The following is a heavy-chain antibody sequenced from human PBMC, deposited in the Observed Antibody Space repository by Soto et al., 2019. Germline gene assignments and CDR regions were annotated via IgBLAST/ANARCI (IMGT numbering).Heavy chain of an antibody. CDR3: ARGGSYGADYYYYMDV. J-gene: IGHJ6*03. D-gene: IGHD3-10*01. CDR1: GYTFTGYY. V-gene: IGHV1-2*04. CDR2: INPNSGGT. Sequence: ASVKVSCKASGYTFTGYYMHWVRQAPGQGLEWTGWINPNSGGTNYAQKFQGWVTMTRDTSISTAYMELSRLRSDDTAVYYCARGGSYGADYYYYMDVWGKGTTVTVSS.